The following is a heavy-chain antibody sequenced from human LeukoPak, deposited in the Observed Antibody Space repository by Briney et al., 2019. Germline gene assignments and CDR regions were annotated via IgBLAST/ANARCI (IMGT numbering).Heavy chain of an antibody. D-gene: IGHD6-13*01. CDR2: IYTSGST. V-gene: IGHV4-4*07. Sequence: SETLSLTCTVSGGSTSSYYWSWIRQPAGKGLEWIGRIYTSGSTNYNPSLKSRVTMSVDTSKNQFSLKLSSVTAADTAVYYCARCPIPRYSSSWDYYYYYMDVWGKGTTVTVSS. CDR3: ARCPIPRYSSSWDYYYYYMDV. CDR1: GGSTSSYY. J-gene: IGHJ6*03.